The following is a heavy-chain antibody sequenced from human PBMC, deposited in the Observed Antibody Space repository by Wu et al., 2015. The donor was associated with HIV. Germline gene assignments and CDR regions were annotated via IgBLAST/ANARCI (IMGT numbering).Heavy chain of an antibody. CDR2: INPNNGGT. V-gene: IGHV1-2*02. CDR1: GYTFTGYY. Sequence: QVQLVQSGAEVKKPGASVKVSCKASGYTFTGYYMHWVRQAPGQGLEWMGWINPNNGGTNYAQKFQGRVTMTRDTSISTAYMELSRLRSDDTAVYYCARDFEQEDIVVIGGGSGGWWTTYYMDVVGRKGPRSPSP. CDR3: ARDFEQEDIVVIGGGSGGWWTTYYMDV. J-gene: IGHJ6*03. D-gene: IGHD2-2*01.